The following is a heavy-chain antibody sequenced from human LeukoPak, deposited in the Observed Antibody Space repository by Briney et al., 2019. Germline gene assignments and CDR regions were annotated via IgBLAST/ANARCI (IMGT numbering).Heavy chain of an antibody. Sequence: AAVKVSCKASVYTFTNYGISWVRQAPGQELEWMGLISAYNGNTNNAQKLQGRVTMTTDTSKSTAYMALRSLRSDDTAVYYCARAMRGVDDYWGQGTLVTVSS. CDR1: VYTFTNYG. CDR3: ARAMRGVDDY. J-gene: IGHJ4*02. V-gene: IGHV1-18*04. CDR2: ISAYNGNT. D-gene: IGHD2-8*01.